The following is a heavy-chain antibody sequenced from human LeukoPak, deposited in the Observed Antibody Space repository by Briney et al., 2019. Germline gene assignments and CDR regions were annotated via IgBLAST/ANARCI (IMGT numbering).Heavy chain of an antibody. Sequence: SEILSLTCTVSGYSISSGYYWGWIRQPPGKGLEWIGSIYHSGSTYYNPSLKSRVTISVDTSKNQFSLKLSSVTAADTAVYYCARERSGYPPNYFDYWGQGTLVTVSS. CDR2: IYHSGST. CDR1: GYSISSGYY. V-gene: IGHV4-38-2*02. J-gene: IGHJ4*02. CDR3: ARERSGYPPNYFDY. D-gene: IGHD3-3*01.